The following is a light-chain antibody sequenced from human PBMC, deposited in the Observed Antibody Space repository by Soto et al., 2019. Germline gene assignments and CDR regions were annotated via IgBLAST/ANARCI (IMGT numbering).Light chain of an antibody. CDR2: GAA. V-gene: IGKV3-20*01. J-gene: IGKJ1*01. Sequence: EILFTQSPGTLSLSPGERATLSCRASQTISSDYLAWYQQKPGQAPRLLIFGAATRAADIPDRFSGSGSGTAFTLTISRLEPEDFAVYYCQRYGSSPTFGQGTKVDIK. CDR1: QTISSDY. CDR3: QRYGSSPT.